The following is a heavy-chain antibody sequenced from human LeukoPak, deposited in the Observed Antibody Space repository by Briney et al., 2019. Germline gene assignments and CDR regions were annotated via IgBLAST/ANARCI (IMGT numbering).Heavy chain of an antibody. CDR3: ARSSGTYLRSDAFDI. V-gene: IGHV3-48*01. D-gene: IGHD1-26*01. Sequence: GGSLRLSCAGSGFTFRNYSMNWVRQAQGKGLEWLSYISDSSSFKYYADSVKGRFIISRDNAKNSLHLQMDSLRVEDTAVFYCARSSGTYLRSDAFDIWGQGTTVTVS. CDR2: ISDSSSFK. J-gene: IGHJ3*02. CDR1: GFTFRNYS.